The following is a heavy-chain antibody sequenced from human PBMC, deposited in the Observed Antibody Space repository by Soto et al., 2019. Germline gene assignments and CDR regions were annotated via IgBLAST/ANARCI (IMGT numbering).Heavy chain of an antibody. Sequence: SETLSLTCTVSGASMSSGGYYWTWIRRSPGKGLEWIGYIYYSGSTYYNPSLESRVAISLDTSRSQFSLTLHSVTAADTAIYYCARDRHNNFFDPWGQGTLVTVSS. CDR2: IYYSGST. CDR3: ARDRHNNFFDP. D-gene: IGHD6-6*01. CDR1: GASMSSGGYY. V-gene: IGHV4-31*03. J-gene: IGHJ5*02.